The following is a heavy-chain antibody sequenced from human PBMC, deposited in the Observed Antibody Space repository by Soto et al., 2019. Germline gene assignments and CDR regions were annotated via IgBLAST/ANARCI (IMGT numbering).Heavy chain of an antibody. J-gene: IGHJ5*02. CDR1: GGSISSYY. CDR3: ARGGAARGRDNRWFDP. Sequence: PSETLSLTCTVSGGSISSYYWTWLRQPAGKGLEWIGRIYPTGITNYNPSLKSRVTMSIDTSNNQFSLKLRSVTAADTAVYYCARGGAARGRDNRWFDPWGQGTLVTVSS. V-gene: IGHV4-4*07. CDR2: IYPTGIT. D-gene: IGHD6-6*01.